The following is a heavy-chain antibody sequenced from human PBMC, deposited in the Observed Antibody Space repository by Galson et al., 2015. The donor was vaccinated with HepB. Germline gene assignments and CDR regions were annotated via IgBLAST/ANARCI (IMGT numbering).Heavy chain of an antibody. CDR3: ARVGVPYFIVVVVAAPDY. V-gene: IGHV3-30-3*01. CDR1: GFTFSSYA. D-gene: IGHD2-15*01. CDR2: ISYDGSNK. Sequence: SLRLSCAASGFTFSSYAMHWVRQAPGKGLEWVAVISYDGSNKYYADSVKGRFTISRDNSKNTLYLQMNSLRAEDTAVYYCARVGVPYFIVVVVAAPDYWGQGTLVTVSS. J-gene: IGHJ4*02.